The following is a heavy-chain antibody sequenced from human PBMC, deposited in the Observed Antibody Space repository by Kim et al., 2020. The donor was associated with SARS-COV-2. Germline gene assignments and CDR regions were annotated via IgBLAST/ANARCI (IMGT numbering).Heavy chain of an antibody. J-gene: IGHJ4*02. CDR3: ASRDYSYGWVFDY. D-gene: IGHD5-18*01. CDR2: IYYSGST. CDR1: GGSISSSSYY. Sequence: SETLSLTCTVSGGSISSSSYYWGWIRQPPGKGLEWIGSIYYSGSTYYNPSLKSRVTISVDTSKNQFSLKLSSVTAADTAVYYCASRDYSYGWVFDYWGQGTLVTVSS. V-gene: IGHV4-39*01.